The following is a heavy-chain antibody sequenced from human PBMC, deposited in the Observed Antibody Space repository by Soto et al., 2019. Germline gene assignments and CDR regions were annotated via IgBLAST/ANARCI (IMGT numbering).Heavy chain of an antibody. J-gene: IGHJ4*02. CDR2: ISGSGGSS. CDR3: AKGATYYDFWSGYYTGFGQYYFDY. V-gene: IGHV3-23*01. CDR1: GFTFSSYA. Sequence: GGSLRLSCAASGFTFSSYAMSWVRQAPGKGLEWVSAISGSGGSSYYADSVKGRFTNSRDNSKNTLYLQMNSLRAEDTAVYYCAKGATYYDFWSGYYTGFGQYYFDYWGQGTLVTVSS. D-gene: IGHD3-3*01.